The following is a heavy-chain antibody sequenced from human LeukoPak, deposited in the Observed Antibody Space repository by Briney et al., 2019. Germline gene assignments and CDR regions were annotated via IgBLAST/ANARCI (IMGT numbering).Heavy chain of an antibody. D-gene: IGHD3-10*01. V-gene: IGHV3-23*01. J-gene: IGHJ3*02. CDR3: AKSYYYGSGDYSLTAFDI. Sequence: GGSLRLSCTASGXTFSRYDVSWVRQAPGKGLEWVSGISDSAGTTYYADSVKGRFSISRDSSKNTLNLQMNSLRAEDTAVYYCAKSYYYGSGDYSLTAFDIWGQGTMVTVSS. CDR1: GXTFSRYD. CDR2: ISDSAGTT.